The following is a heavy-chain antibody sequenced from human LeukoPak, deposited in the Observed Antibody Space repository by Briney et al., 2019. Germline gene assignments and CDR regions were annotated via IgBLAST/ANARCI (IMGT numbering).Heavy chain of an antibody. V-gene: IGHV4-61*08. CDR3: ARATAEWELKVFDP. CDR1: GGSISSGGYY. CDR2: IYYSGST. J-gene: IGHJ5*02. Sequence: SETLSLICTVSGGSISSGGYYWSWIRQPPGKGLEWIGYIYYSGSTNYNPPLKSRVTISVDTSKNQFSLKLSSVTAADTAVYYCARATAEWELKVFDPWGQGTLVTVSS. D-gene: IGHD1-26*01.